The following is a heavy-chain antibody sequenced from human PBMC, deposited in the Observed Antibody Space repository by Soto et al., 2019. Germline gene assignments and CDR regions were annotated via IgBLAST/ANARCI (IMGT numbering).Heavy chain of an antibody. CDR1: GGIFNNYA. D-gene: IGHD5-12*01. V-gene: IGHV1-69*12. J-gene: IGHJ6*02. CDR2: IIPIFGTP. CDR3: ASSVGTMTQTGMYYYYGLDV. Sequence: QVQLVQSGAEVKKPGSSVRVSCKASGGIFNNYAISWVRQAPGQEPEWLGGIIPIFGTPNYSKKFQGRVTITADESTTTSYMDLSSLRSEDTAVYYCASSVGTMTQTGMYYYYGLDVWGQGTAVTVSS.